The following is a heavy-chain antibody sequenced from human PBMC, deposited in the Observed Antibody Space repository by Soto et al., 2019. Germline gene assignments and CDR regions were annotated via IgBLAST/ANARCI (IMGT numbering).Heavy chain of an antibody. V-gene: IGHV5-10-1*03. Sequence: EVQLVQSGAELKKPGESLRISCEGSGFTFADYWINWLRQVPGKGLEWVGRIDPSDSYITYSPSFQGHVVISADKSISTAYLQFNNLKPPDTAIYYCARRTLTALDSWGQGTLVTVSS. CDR1: GFTFADYW. CDR3: ARRTLTALDS. D-gene: IGHD5-18*01. CDR2: IDPSDSYI. J-gene: IGHJ5*01.